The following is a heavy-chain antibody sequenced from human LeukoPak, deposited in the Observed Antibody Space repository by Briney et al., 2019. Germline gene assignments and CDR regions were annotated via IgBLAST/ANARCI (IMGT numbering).Heavy chain of an antibody. J-gene: IGHJ4*02. CDR3: AKGSAAGRPYYFDY. CDR1: GFIFSNYA. V-gene: IGHV3-23*01. D-gene: IGHD6-25*01. CDR2: IDSTGAYT. Sequence: GGSLRLSCAASGFIFSNYAMSWVSQAPGKGLEWVSAIDSTGAYTWYADSVKGRFTISKGSSKTILYLQMNSLRAEDAAVYFCAKGSAAGRPYYFDYWGQGTLVTVSS.